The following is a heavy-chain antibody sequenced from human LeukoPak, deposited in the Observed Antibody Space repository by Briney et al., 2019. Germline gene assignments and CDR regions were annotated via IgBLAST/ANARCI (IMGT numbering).Heavy chain of an antibody. CDR3: ARERAAAASSSDFGY. V-gene: IGHV3-30*04. J-gene: IGHJ4*02. CDR1: GFTFSSYS. CDR2: ISYDGTQK. Sequence: GSSLRLSCAASGFTFSSYSIHWVRQTPGKGLEWVSAISYDGTQKFYADSVKGRFTLSRDNSKNTLYLQMNSLTTEDTAVYFCARERAAAASSSDFGYWGQGTLVTVSS. D-gene: IGHD6-13*01.